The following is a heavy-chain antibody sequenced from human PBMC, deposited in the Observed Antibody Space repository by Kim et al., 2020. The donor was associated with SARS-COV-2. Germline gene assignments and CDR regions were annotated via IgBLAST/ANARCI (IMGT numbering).Heavy chain of an antibody. V-gene: IGHV3-7*01. J-gene: IGHJ2*01. CDR1: GFTFSSYW. CDR3: ARRITISGVPIRRYFDL. Sequence: GGSLRRSCAASGFTFSSYWMSWVRQAPGKGLEWVANIKRDGSEQYYVDSVRGRFTISRDNAKNSLYLQMNSLRAEDTAVYYCARRITISGVPIRRYFDLWGRGTLAT. D-gene: IGHD3-3*01. CDR2: IKRDGSEQ.